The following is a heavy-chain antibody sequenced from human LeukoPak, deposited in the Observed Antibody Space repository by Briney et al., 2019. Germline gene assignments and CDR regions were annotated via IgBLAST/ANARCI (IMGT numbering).Heavy chain of an antibody. CDR2: MNPYSGNT. CDR3: ARLFQRNELNYYDSSGYSLGY. J-gene: IGHJ4*02. V-gene: IGHV1-8*03. Sequence: ASVKVSCKASGYTFTSYDINWVRQAAGQGLEWMGWMNPYSGNTGYAQKFQGRITITRNTSIRTAYMELSSLRSEDTAVYYCARLFQRNELNYYDSSGYSLGYWGQGTLVTVSS. CDR1: GYTFTSYD. D-gene: IGHD3-22*01.